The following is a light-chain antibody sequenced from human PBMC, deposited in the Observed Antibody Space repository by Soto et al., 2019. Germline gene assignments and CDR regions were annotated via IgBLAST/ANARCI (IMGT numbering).Light chain of an antibody. Sequence: EIVLTQSPGTLSLSPGERATLSCRASQSVSSSYLAWYQQKPGQAPRLLIYGASSRATGIPDRFSGSGSGTDFTLTISRLEPEHFAVYYCQQYGSSPLMYTFGQGTKLEIK. V-gene: IGKV3-20*01. CDR2: GAS. CDR1: QSVSSSY. CDR3: QQYGSSPLMYT. J-gene: IGKJ2*01.